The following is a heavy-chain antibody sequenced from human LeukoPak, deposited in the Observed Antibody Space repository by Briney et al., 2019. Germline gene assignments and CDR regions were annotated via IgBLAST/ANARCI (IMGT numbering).Heavy chain of an antibody. D-gene: IGHD1-7*01. J-gene: IGHJ5*02. CDR1: GYTFTGYY. Sequence: GASVKVSCKASGYTFTGYYMHWVRQAPGQGLEWMGWINPNSGGTNYAQKFQGRVTMTRDTSISTAYMELSRLRSDDTAVYYCARDPRKGDWNYNEDWFDPWGQGTLVTVSS. V-gene: IGHV1-2*02. CDR3: ARDPRKGDWNYNEDWFDP. CDR2: INPNSGGT.